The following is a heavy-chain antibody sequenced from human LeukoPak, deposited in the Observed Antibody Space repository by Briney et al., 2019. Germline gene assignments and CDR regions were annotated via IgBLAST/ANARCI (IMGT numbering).Heavy chain of an antibody. J-gene: IGHJ4*02. CDR3: AREHAMQQFCGGDYCCLGY. Sequence: PGGSLRLSCAASGFTFSNYAMHWVRQAPGKGLEWVAVISFDGNHQYYADSVKGRLTVSRDNSKNTLYLQLNSLKTEDTALYYCAREHAMQQFCGGDYCCLGYWGQGTLVTVSS. CDR1: GFTFSNYA. D-gene: IGHD2-21*01. V-gene: IGHV3-30*01. CDR2: ISFDGNHQ.